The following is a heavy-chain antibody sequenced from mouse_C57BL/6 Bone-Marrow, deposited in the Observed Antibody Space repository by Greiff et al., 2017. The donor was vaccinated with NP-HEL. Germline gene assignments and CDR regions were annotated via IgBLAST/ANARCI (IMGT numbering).Heavy chain of an antibody. CDR2: ISYSGST. V-gene: IGHV3-8*01. D-gene: IGHD2-5*01. CDR1: GYSITSDY. Sequence: EVKLVESGPGLAKPSQTLSLTCSVTGYSITSDYWNWIRKFPGNKLEYMGYISYSGSTYYNPSLKSRISITRDTSKNQYYLQLNSVTTEDTATYYCARRLYYSNSHWYFDVWGTGTTVTVSS. J-gene: IGHJ1*03. CDR3: ARRLYYSNSHWYFDV.